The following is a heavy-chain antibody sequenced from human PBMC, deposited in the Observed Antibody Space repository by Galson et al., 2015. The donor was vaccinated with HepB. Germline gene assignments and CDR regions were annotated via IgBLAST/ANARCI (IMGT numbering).Heavy chain of an antibody. Sequence: SLRLSCAASGLTISRYWMSWVRQAPGKGLEWVAIIKQDGAEKYYVNSVEGRFTISRDNAKNSLYLQMNSLRAEDTAVYYCAKGAKATDAYWGQGTLVTVSS. J-gene: IGHJ4*02. CDR1: GLTISRYW. D-gene: IGHD2-21*02. V-gene: IGHV3-7*01. CDR3: AKGAKATDAY. CDR2: IKQDGAEK.